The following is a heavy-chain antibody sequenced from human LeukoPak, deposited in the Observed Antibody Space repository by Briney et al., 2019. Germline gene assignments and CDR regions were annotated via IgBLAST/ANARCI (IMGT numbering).Heavy chain of an antibody. D-gene: IGHD5-24*01. V-gene: IGHV3-23*01. CDR3: AKDYEMNTIEAFDI. Sequence: GGSLRLSCAASGFTFSSYSMNWVRQAPGKGLEWVSLISGNDGSTYDADSVKGRFTISRDNSKNTLYLQMNSLRAEDTAVYFSAKDYEMNTIEAFDIWGHGTVVTVSS. J-gene: IGHJ3*02. CDR1: GFTFSSYS. CDR2: ISGNDGST.